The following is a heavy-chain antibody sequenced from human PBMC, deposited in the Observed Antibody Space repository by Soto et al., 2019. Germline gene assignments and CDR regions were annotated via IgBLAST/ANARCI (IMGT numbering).Heavy chain of an antibody. J-gene: IGHJ4*02. CDR3: VCGGNFFVY. Sequence: EVQLVESGGGLVQPGGSLRLSCAASGFTFSTYWMTWVRRPPGKGLEWVANLDQDGSERYYVDSVRGRFTISRDNAKNSLFLKMNGLRAEDTAVYYCVCGGNFFVYWGKGTLVTVSP. D-gene: IGHD3-16*01. CDR1: GFTFSTYW. V-gene: IGHV3-7*01. CDR2: LDQDGSER.